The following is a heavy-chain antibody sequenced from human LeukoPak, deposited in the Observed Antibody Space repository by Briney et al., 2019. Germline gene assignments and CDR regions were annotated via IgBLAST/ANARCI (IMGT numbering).Heavy chain of an antibody. Sequence: ASVKVSCKASVDTFTGYYMHWVRQAPGQGLEWMGRINPNSGGTNYAQKFQGRVTMTRDTSISTAYMELSRLRSDDTAVYYCARDLGSYPFDYWGQGTLVTVSS. CDR2: INPNSGGT. V-gene: IGHV1-2*06. J-gene: IGHJ4*02. CDR1: VDTFTGYY. D-gene: IGHD1-26*01. CDR3: ARDLGSYPFDY.